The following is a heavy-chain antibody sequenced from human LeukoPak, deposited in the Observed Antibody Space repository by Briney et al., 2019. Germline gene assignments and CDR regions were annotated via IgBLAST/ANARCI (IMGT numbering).Heavy chain of an antibody. V-gene: IGHV3-48*03. CDR2: ISSSGNTI. D-gene: IGHD3-10*01. CDR1: GFTFSSYE. CDR3: ARGGGYYGSGSLHYYYYGMDV. J-gene: IGHJ6*02. Sequence: GRSLRLSCAASGFTFSSYEMNWVRQAPGKGLEWVSYISSSGNTIYYADSVKGRFTISRDNAKNSLYLQMNSLRAEDTAVYYCARGGGYYGSGSLHYYYYGMDVWGQGTTVTVSS.